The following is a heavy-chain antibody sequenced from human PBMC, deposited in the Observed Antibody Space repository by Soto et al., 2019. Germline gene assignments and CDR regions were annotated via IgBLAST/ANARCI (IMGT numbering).Heavy chain of an antibody. CDR1: GGTFRTYA. CDR2: IIPIFGKV. D-gene: IGHD6-19*01. Sequence: QVQLLQSGAEVKKPGSSVRVSCEASGGTFRTYAISWVRQAPGQGLEWMGEIIPIFGKVNYEQNFQGIVTITADESTTTVYMDLRSLTSEDTAVYYCAKGAVAGTPTSYYYSGMDVWGQGTKVTVS. J-gene: IGHJ6*02. V-gene: IGHV1-69*12. CDR3: AKGAVAGTPTSYYYSGMDV.